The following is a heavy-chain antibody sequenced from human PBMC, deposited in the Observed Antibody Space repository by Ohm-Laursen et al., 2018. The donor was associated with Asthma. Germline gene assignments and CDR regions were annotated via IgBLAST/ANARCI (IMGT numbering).Heavy chain of an antibody. V-gene: IGHV4-30-4*01. D-gene: IGHD3-16*01. CDR2: IFYNGST. CDR3: ARGRCYFQY. CDR1: GDSINSVDYY. Sequence: TLSLTCTVSGDSINSVDYYWSWVRQPPGKGLEWIGFIFYNGSTSYNPSLRSRVTISIDTYPNQFSLKLISVTAADTAVYYCARGRCYFQYWGQGTLVTVSS. J-gene: IGHJ4*02.